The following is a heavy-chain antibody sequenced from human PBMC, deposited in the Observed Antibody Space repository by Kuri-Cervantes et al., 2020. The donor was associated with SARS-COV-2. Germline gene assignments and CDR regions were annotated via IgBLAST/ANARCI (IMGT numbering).Heavy chain of an antibody. V-gene: IGHV3-23*01. J-gene: IGHJ1*01. CDR3: AKDPFGSSSAEYFQY. D-gene: IGHD6-6*01. Sequence: LSLTCAASGFTFSSYGMHWVRQAPGKGLEWVSTISGSGGSIDYAVSVKGRFTISRDNSKNTLYLEMDSLTADDTAIYYCAKDPFGSSSAEYFQYWGPGTLVTVSS. CDR1: GFTFSSYG. CDR2: ISGSGGSI.